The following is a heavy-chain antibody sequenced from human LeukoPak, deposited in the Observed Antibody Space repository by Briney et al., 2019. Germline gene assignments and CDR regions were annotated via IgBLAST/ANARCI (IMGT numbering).Heavy chain of an antibody. Sequence: SEALSPTCAVYGGSLSGYYWGWIRPPPGKGVEWVGEINHSGSTNYNPSLKSRVTISVDTPKTNFSLTLSSVTTADTAVYYGAIRGAYCSSTSCYTSFDYWGQGTLATVSS. CDR1: GGSLSGYY. CDR3: AIRGAYCSSTSCYTSFDY. D-gene: IGHD2-2*02. CDR2: INHSGST. J-gene: IGHJ4*02. V-gene: IGHV4-34*01.